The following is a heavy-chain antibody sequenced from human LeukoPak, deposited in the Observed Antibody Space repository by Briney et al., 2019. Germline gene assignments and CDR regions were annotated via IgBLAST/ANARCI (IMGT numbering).Heavy chain of an antibody. Sequence: PGGSLRLSCAASGFTFSSYAMSWVRQAPGKGLEWVSAISGSGGSTYYTDSVKGRFTISRDNSKNTLYLQMNSLRAEDTAVYYCAKGRRRITMIVVVISEAFDIWGQGTMVTVSS. J-gene: IGHJ3*02. D-gene: IGHD3-22*01. CDR2: ISGSGGST. V-gene: IGHV3-23*01. CDR1: GFTFSSYA. CDR3: AKGRRRITMIVVVISEAFDI.